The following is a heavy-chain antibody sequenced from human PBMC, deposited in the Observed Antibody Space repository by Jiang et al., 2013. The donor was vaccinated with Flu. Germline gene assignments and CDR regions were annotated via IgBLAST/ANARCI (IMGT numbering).Heavy chain of an antibody. D-gene: IGHD6-19*01. CDR1: GGTFSSYA. CDR2: IIPIFGTA. V-gene: IGHV1-69*01. CDR3: ARSTGIAVAGTPSYYFDY. Sequence: QSGAEVKKPGSSVKVSCKASGGTFSSYAISWVRQAPGQGLEWMGGIIPIFGTANYAQKFQGRVTITADESTSTAYMELSSLRSEDTAVYYCARSTGIAVAGTPSYYFDYVGPGNPGHRLL. J-gene: IGHJ4*02.